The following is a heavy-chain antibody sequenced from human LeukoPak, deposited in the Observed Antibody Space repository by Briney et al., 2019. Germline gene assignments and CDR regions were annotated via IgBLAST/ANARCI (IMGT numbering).Heavy chain of an antibody. CDR2: IYYSGST. V-gene: IGHV4-39*01. Sequence: SETLSLTCTVSGGSTSSSSYYWGWIRQPPGKGLEWIGSIYYSGSTYYNPSLKSRITISVDTSKNQFSLKLSSVTAADTAVYYCARHAAVAGTVDYWGQGTLVTVSS. CDR1: GGSTSSSSYY. D-gene: IGHD6-19*01. J-gene: IGHJ4*02. CDR3: ARHAAVAGTVDY.